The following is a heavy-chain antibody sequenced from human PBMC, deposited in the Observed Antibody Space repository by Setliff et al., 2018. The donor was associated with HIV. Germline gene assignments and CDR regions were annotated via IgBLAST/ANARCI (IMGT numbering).Heavy chain of an antibody. J-gene: IGHJ5*02. V-gene: IGHV4-30-2*01. CDR1: GGSISSGGYS. CDR2: IYHSGST. Sequence: SETLSLTCAVSGGSISSGGYSWSWIRQPPGKGLEWIGYIYHSGSTYYNPSLKSRVTISLDTSKNQFSLKLSSVTAADTAVYYCARTSIRSGWGRNNWFDPWGQGTLVTVSS. D-gene: IGHD6-19*01. CDR3: ARTSIRSGWGRNNWFDP.